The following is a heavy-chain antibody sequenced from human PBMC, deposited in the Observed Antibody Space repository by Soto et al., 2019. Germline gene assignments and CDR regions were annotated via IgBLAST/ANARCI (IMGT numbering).Heavy chain of an antibody. J-gene: IGHJ4*02. CDR1: GGSISCYY. D-gene: IGHD3-10*01. V-gene: IGHV4-59*01. CDR2: AYYSGGT. Sequence: SGTLSLTCTVSGGSISCYYWGWIRQPPGKGLEWIGHAYYSGGTNYNPSLNSRATISLDMSKNQFSLRLTSVTAADTAVYYCVRDYFLTYFDSWGQGRLVTVSS. CDR3: VRDYFLTYFDS.